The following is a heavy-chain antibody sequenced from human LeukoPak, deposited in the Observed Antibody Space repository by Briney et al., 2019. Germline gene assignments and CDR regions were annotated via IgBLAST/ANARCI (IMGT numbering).Heavy chain of an antibody. Sequence: SVKVSCKASGGTFSSYAISWVRQAPGQGLEWMGRIIPILGIANYAQKFQGRVTITADKSTSTAYMELSSLRSGDTAVYYCARGNTYYYDSSGYRFDYWGQGTLVTVSS. CDR2: IIPILGIA. J-gene: IGHJ4*02. V-gene: IGHV1-69*04. CDR3: ARGNTYYYDSSGYRFDY. D-gene: IGHD3-22*01. CDR1: GGTFSSYA.